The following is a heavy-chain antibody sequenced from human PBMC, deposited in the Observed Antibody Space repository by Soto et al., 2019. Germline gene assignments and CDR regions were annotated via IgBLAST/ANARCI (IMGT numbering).Heavy chain of an antibody. J-gene: IGHJ4*02. CDR3: AKEGNGGSALDH. CDR1: GFKFDDYM. D-gene: IGHD2-15*01. CDR2: ISWDGGSI. Sequence: GGSLRLSCEASGFKFDDYMMHWVRQAPGKGLEWISLISWDGGSIDYADSIKGRFTVSRDNSKNSLYLHMNSLKTEDTAIYYCAKEGNGGSALDHWGQGTLVTVSS. V-gene: IGHV3-43*01.